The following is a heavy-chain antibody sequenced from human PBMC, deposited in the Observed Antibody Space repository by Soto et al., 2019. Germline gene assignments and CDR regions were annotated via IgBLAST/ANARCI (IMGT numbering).Heavy chain of an antibody. CDR3: ARLGGYYQALDS. CDR2: IYFAGTT. D-gene: IGHD3-22*01. Sequence: SETLSLTCTVSGGSITPYYWSWIRQAPGKGLEWIGYIYFAGTTTYNPSLKSRVTMSVDTSENQFSLKLTSVTAADTAVYYCARLGGYYQALDSWGQGTLVTVSS. J-gene: IGHJ4*02. CDR1: GGSITPYY. V-gene: IGHV4-59*08.